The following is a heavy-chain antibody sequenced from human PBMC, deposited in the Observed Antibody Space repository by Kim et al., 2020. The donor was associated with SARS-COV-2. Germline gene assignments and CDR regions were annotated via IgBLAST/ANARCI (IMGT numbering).Heavy chain of an antibody. Sequence: SETLSLTCTVSGGSISSSSYYWGWIRQPPGKGLEWIGSIYYSGSTYYNPSLKSRVTISVDTSKNQFSLKLSSVTAADTAVYYCARGGDFWSGWGLEPFDYWGQGTLVTVSS. D-gene: IGHD3-3*01. J-gene: IGHJ4*02. CDR2: IYYSGST. CDR3: ARGGDFWSGWGLEPFDY. CDR1: GGSISSSSYY. V-gene: IGHV4-39*07.